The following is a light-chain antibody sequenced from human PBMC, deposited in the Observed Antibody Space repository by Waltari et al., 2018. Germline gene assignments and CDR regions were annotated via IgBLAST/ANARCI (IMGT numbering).Light chain of an antibody. CDR1: QSVLYSSNKKNY. V-gene: IGKV4-1*01. J-gene: IGKJ1*01. CDR2: WAS. CDR3: QQYYSTLSWT. Sequence: DIVMTQSPDSLAVSLGERATLHCKSSQSVLYSSNKKNYLAWYQQKPGQSPKLLIYWASTRESGVPDRFSGSGSETDFTLTISNLQAEDVAVYYCQQYYSTLSWTFGQGTKVEIK.